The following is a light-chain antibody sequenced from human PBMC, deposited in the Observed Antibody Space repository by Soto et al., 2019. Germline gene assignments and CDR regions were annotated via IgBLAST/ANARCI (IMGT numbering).Light chain of an antibody. Sequence: DIQLTQSPSSLSASVGHRVTITCRASQSISSYLNWYQQKTGQAHKLLIYDASQLETGVPSRFSGSGSGTDFTFTIKNLQPEDIGTYYCKHYNGFPITFGQGTRLEIK. V-gene: IGKV1-33*01. CDR3: KHYNGFPIT. CDR1: QSISSY. J-gene: IGKJ5*01. CDR2: DAS.